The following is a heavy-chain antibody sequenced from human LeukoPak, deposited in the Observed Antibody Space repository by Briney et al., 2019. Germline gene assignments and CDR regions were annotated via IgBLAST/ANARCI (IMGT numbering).Heavy chain of an antibody. CDR1: GGSISSSTYY. CDR3: ARRLGGSGTYYFDY. V-gene: IGHV4-39*01. D-gene: IGHD3-10*01. Sequence: SETLSLTCTVSGGSISSSTYYWGWIRQPPGKGREWIGSINYSGSIYYNPSLKSRVTISVDTSKNQFSLKLSSVTAADTAVYFCARRLGGSGTYYFDYWGQGTLVTVSS. CDR2: INYSGSI. J-gene: IGHJ4*02.